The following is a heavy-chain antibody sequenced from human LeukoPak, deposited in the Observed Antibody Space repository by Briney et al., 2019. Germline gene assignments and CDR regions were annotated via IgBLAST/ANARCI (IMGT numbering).Heavy chain of an antibody. CDR3: ARDPGLRYHTRGNYFDY. J-gene: IGHJ4*02. Sequence: GASVKVSCKASGYTFTSYGISWVRQAPGQGLEWMGWISAYNGNTNYAQKLQGRVTMTTDTSTSTAYMELRSLRSDDTAVYYCARDPGLRYHTRGNYFDYWGQGTLVTVSS. D-gene: IGHD4-17*01. V-gene: IGHV1-18*01. CDR1: GYTFTSYG. CDR2: ISAYNGNT.